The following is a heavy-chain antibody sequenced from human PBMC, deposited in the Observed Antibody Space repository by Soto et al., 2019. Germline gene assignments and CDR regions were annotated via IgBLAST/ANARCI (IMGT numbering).Heavy chain of an antibody. CDR2: TSSSGSTI. D-gene: IGHD6-19*01. CDR3: ARDIVLAGDDFDI. J-gene: IGHJ3*02. CDR1: GSTVGDYY. Sequence: SLSLSCEPSGSTVGDYYMRWIRQAPGKGLEWVSYTSSSGSTIYHADSVKGRFTIARDNAKNSLCLQMNSLRAEGTAVYYWARDIVLAGDDFDIWGQGTMVTVSS. V-gene: IGHV3-11*01.